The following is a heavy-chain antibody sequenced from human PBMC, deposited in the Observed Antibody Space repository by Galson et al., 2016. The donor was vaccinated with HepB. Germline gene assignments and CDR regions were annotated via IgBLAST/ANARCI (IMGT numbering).Heavy chain of an antibody. Sequence: SVKVSCKASGGTFSNYVISWVRQAPGQGLEWMGGIIPIFGTANNAQKFQGRVTITADKFTSTAYMELSSLRSEDTAVYYCARLDAYNYPYYFDYWGQGTLVTAS. D-gene: IGHD5-24*01. CDR3: ARLDAYNYPYYFDY. CDR1: GGTFSNYV. CDR2: IIPIFGTA. V-gene: IGHV1-69*06. J-gene: IGHJ4*02.